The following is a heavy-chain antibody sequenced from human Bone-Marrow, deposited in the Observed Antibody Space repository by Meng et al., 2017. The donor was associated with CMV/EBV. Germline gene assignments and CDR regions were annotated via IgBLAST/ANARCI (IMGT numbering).Heavy chain of an antibody. CDR1: GYTFTSYY. V-gene: IGHV1-46*01. Sequence: ASEKVSCKASGYTFTSYYMHWVRQAPGQGLEWMGIINPSGGSTSYAQKFQGRVTMTRDTSTSTVYMELSSLRSEDTAVYYCARDILGEYFDPWGQGTLVTVSS. J-gene: IGHJ5*02. CDR3: ARDILGEYFDP. D-gene: IGHD3-16*01. CDR2: INPSGGST.